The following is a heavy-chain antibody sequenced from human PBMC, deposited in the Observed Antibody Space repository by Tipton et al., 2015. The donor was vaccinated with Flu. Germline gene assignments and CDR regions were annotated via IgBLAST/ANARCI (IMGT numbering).Heavy chain of an antibody. Sequence: TLSLTCSLSGDSIGSNYYWGWVRQPPGKGLEWIGTIYHSGSTYYNPSLKSRLTMSVDTSKNQFSLKLSSVTAADTAVYYCARHTGDSVRGVIDYWGQGTPVTVSS. J-gene: IGHJ4*02. CDR3: ARHTGDSVRGVIDY. CDR1: GDSIGSNYY. CDR2: IYHSGST. D-gene: IGHD3-10*02. V-gene: IGHV4-38-2*01.